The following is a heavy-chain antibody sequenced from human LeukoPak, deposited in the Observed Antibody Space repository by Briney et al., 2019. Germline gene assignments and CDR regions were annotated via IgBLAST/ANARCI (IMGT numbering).Heavy chain of an antibody. CDR1: GGYFSGYY. CDR3: ARGAVTGITVIVGAYYMDV. J-gene: IGHJ6*03. CDR2: INHSGST. V-gene: IGHV4-34*01. D-gene: IGHD3-22*01. Sequence: SETLSLTCAVYGGYFSGYYWSWIRQPPGKGLEWIGEINHSGSTNYNPSLKSRVTISVDTSKNHLSLQLSSVTAADTAVYYCARGAVTGITVIVGAYYMDVWGKGTSVTVSS.